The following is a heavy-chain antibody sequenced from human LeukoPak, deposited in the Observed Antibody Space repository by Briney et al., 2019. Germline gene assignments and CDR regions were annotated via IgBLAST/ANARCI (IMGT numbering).Heavy chain of an antibody. Sequence: SETLSLTRTVSGYSISSGYYWGWIRQPPGKGLEWIGSIYHSGSTYYNPSLKSRVTISVDTSKNQFSLKLSSVTAADTAVYYCARDAEWFGELTHYNWFDPWGQGTLVTVSS. CDR1: GYSISSGYY. V-gene: IGHV4-38-2*02. CDR3: ARDAEWFGELTHYNWFDP. J-gene: IGHJ5*02. D-gene: IGHD3-10*01. CDR2: IYHSGST.